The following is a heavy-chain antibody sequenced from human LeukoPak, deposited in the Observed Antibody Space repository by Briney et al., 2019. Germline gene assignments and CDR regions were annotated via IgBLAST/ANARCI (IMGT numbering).Heavy chain of an antibody. D-gene: IGHD6-19*01. V-gene: IGHV3-21*06. Sequence: PGGSLRLSCTASGFTFSSYSMTWVRQAPGKGLQWVSSISAGSTYIYYADSVRGRFTISRDNAKSSLFLEMNSLRAEDTAVYYCARVISGWPLTYWGQGTLVTVSS. CDR1: GFTFSSYS. CDR2: ISAGSTYI. J-gene: IGHJ4*02. CDR3: ARVISGWPLTY.